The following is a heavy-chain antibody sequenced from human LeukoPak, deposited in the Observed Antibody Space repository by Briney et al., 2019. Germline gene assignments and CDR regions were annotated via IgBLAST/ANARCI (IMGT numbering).Heavy chain of an antibody. CDR1: RFTFSSYS. D-gene: IGHD3-16*01. J-gene: IGHJ4*02. CDR3: VRDQGGAVSY. Sequence: PGGSLRLSCAASRFTFSSYSMNWVRQAPGKGLEWVSSISSSGSYIYYADSVKGRFTISRDNAKNSLYLQMNSLRAEDTAVYYCVRDQGGAVSYWGQGTLVTVSS. CDR2: ISSSGSYI. V-gene: IGHV3-21*01.